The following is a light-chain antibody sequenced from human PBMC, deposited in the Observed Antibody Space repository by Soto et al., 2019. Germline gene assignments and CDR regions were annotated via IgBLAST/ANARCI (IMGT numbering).Light chain of an antibody. CDR2: GAS. Sequence: EIVLTQSPGTLSLSPGERATLSCRASQSVSSNYLAWYQQKHGQAPRLLIYGASSRATGIPDRFSGSVSGTDGTITISRLEKEDGAVYYCQQYGSSPPTFGQGTRLEIK. CDR1: QSVSSNY. J-gene: IGKJ5*01. CDR3: QQYGSSPPT. V-gene: IGKV3-20*01.